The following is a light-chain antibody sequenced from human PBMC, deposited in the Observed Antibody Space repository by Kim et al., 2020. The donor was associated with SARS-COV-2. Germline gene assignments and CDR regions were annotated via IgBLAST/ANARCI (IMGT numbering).Light chain of an antibody. CDR2: VNSDGSH. Sequence: ASVKLTCTLSSGHSSYAIAWHQQQPEKGPRYLMKVNSDGSHFKGDGIPDRFSGSSSGAERYLTISRLQSEDEADYYCQTWGTGNWVFGGGTQLTVL. V-gene: IGLV4-69*01. CDR1: SGHSSYA. CDR3: QTWGTGNWV. J-gene: IGLJ3*02.